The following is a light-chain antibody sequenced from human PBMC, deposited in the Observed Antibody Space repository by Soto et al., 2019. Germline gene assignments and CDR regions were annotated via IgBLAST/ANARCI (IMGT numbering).Light chain of an antibody. J-gene: IGKJ5*01. CDR2: AVS. V-gene: IGKV3-20*01. Sequence: VLTQSPGTLSLSPGERATLSCRASRSVSSNYLGWYQQKPGQAPRLLIYAVSTRATGIPDRFSGSGSGTDFTLTISRLEPEDSALYFCQQYRTSPAISFGQGTRLEIK. CDR3: QQYRTSPAIS. CDR1: RSVSSNY.